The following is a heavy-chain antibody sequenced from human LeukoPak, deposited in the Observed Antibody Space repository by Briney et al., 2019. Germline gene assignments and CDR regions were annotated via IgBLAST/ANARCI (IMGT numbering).Heavy chain of an antibody. V-gene: IGHV4-38-2*02. Sequence: SGTLSLTCTVSGYSISSGYYWGWIRQPPGKGLEWIGSIYHSGSTYYNPSLKSRVTISVDTSKNQFSLKLSSVTAADTAVYYCARERVGATDYWGQGTLVTVSS. CDR1: GYSISSGYY. CDR3: ARERVGATDY. J-gene: IGHJ4*02. D-gene: IGHD1-26*01. CDR2: IYHSGST.